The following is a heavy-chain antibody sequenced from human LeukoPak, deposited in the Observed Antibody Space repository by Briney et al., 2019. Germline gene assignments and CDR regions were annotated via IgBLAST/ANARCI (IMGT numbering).Heavy chain of an antibody. J-gene: IGHJ4*02. CDR1: GYTFTSYR. V-gene: IGHV1-18*01. Sequence: ASVKVSCKASGYTFTSYRIGWVRQAPGQGLEWMGWISAYNGDTNYAQSLQGRVTMTTDTSTSTAYMHLRSLRSDDTAVYYCARAEQWLPPDYWGQGTLVTVSS. CDR3: ARAEQWLPPDY. D-gene: IGHD6-19*01. CDR2: ISAYNGDT.